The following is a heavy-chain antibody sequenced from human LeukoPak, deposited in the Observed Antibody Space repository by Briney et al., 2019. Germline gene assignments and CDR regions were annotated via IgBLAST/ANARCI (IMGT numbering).Heavy chain of an antibody. D-gene: IGHD4-17*01. V-gene: IGHV1-24*01. Sequence: ASVKVSCKVSGYTLTELSMHWVRQAPGKGLEWMGGFDPEDGETIYAQKFQGRVTMTEDASTDTAYMELSSLRSEDTAVYYCARAPEYYGDYYFDHWGQGTLVTVSS. CDR1: GYTLTELS. J-gene: IGHJ4*02. CDR3: ARAPEYYGDYYFDH. CDR2: FDPEDGET.